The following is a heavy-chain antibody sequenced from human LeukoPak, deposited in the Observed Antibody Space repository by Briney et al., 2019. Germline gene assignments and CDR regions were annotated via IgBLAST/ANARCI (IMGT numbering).Heavy chain of an antibody. Sequence: GGSLRLSCAASGFTFRSYAMSRVREAPGEGLEWVSAISGSGGSIYYADSVKGRFTISRDNAKNTLYLQMNSLRAEDTAVYYCAKVQLRFLEWLFPFSDYWGQRTLVSVS. V-gene: IGHV3-23*01. CDR3: AKVQLRFLEWLFPFSDY. CDR1: GFTFRSYA. D-gene: IGHD3-3*01. J-gene: IGHJ4*02. CDR2: ISGSGGSI.